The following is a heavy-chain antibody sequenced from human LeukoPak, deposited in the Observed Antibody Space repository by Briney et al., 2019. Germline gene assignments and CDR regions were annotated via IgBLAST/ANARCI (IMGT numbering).Heavy chain of an antibody. V-gene: IGHV4-30-4*01. CDR1: GGSISSGDYY. D-gene: IGHD4-17*01. J-gene: IGHJ2*01. CDR3: ARDIPYGVYWYFDL. CDR2: IYYSGST. Sequence: SETLSLTCTVSGGSISSGDYYWRWIRQPPGKGLEWIGYIYYSGSTYYNPSLKSRVTISVDTSKNQFSLKLSSVTAADTAVYYCARDIPYGVYWYFDLWGRGTLVTVSS.